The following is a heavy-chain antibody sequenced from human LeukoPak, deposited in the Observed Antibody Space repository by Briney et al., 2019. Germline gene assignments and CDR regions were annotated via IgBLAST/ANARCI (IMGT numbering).Heavy chain of an antibody. CDR2: INHSGST. D-gene: IGHD4-17*01. Sequence: SETLSLTCAVYGGFFSGYYWSWIRQPPGKGLEWIGEINHSGSTNYNPSLKSRVTISVDTSKNQFSLKLSSVTAADTAVYYCARVIYGVSSSYYFDYWGQGTLVTVSS. V-gene: IGHV4-34*01. CDR1: GGFFSGYY. CDR3: ARVIYGVSSSYYFDY. J-gene: IGHJ4*02.